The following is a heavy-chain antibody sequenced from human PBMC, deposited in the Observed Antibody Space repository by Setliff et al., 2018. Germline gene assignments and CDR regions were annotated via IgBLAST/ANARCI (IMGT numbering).Heavy chain of an antibody. D-gene: IGHD3-16*01. Sequence: PSETLSLTCTVSGGSVSSGSYYWGWIRQPPGKGLEWIGSIYHTGSTYYKSSLESRFTISRDNAKNSLYLQMNSLRAEDTAVYYCARVYAYSYGFDYWGQGT. CDR1: GGSVSSGSYY. V-gene: IGHV4-39*02. J-gene: IGHJ4*02. CDR3: ARVYAYSYGFDY. CDR2: IYHTGST.